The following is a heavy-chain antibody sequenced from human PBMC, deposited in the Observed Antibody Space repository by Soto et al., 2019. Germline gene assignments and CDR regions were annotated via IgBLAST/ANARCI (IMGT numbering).Heavy chain of an antibody. CDR3: AKELLWFGEDQGYFDY. J-gene: IGHJ4*02. D-gene: IGHD3-10*01. CDR2: ISYDGSNK. V-gene: IGHV3-30*18. CDR1: GFTFSSYG. Sequence: VQLVESGGGVVQPGRSLRLSCAASGFTFSSYGMHWVRQAPGKGLEWVAVISYDGSNKYYADSVKGRFTISRDNSKNTLYLQMNSLRAEDTAVYYCAKELLWFGEDQGYFDYWGQGTLVTVSS.